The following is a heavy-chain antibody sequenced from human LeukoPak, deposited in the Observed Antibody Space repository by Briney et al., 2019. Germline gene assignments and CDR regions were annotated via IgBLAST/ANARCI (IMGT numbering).Heavy chain of an antibody. CDR1: GFTFDDYA. CDR2: ISGDGGST. V-gene: IGHV3-43*02. J-gene: IGHJ4*02. CDR3: AKDMAPDTAMVTSFDY. Sequence: PGGSLRLSCAASGFTFDDYAMHWVRQAPGKGLEWVSLISGDGGSTYYADSVKGRFTISRDNSKNSLYLQMNSLRTEDTALYYCAKDMAPDTAMVTSFDYWGQGTLVTVSS. D-gene: IGHD5-18*01.